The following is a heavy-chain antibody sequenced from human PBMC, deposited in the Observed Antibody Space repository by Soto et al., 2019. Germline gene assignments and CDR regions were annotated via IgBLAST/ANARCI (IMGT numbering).Heavy chain of an antibody. CDR2: IYYSGST. Sequence: SETLSLTCTVSGGSISSSSYYWGWIRQPPGKGLEWIGSIYYSGSTYYTPSLKSRVTISVDTSKNQFSLKLSSVTAADTAVYYCARKAVLYSSSGSRRSFDYWAQGTLVTVSS. J-gene: IGHJ4*02. V-gene: IGHV4-39*01. CDR1: GGSISSSSYY. CDR3: ARKAVLYSSSGSRRSFDY. D-gene: IGHD6-6*01.